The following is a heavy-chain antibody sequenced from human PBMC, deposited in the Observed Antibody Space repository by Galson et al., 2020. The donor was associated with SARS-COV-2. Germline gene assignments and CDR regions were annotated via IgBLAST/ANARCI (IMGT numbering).Heavy chain of an antibody. D-gene: IGHD2-15*01. CDR3: AKFEGRTVVTREGYNYGIDV. CDR2: ISGSAATT. CDR1: GFTFSNCA. V-gene: IGHV3-23*01. Sequence: QAGGSLRLSCATSGFTFSNCAMTWVRQAPGKGLEWVSAISGSAATTYYADSVKGRFTISRDNSKNTLYLQMNSLRAEDTALYYCAKFEGRTVVTREGYNYGIDVWGQGTTVAVSS. J-gene: IGHJ6*02.